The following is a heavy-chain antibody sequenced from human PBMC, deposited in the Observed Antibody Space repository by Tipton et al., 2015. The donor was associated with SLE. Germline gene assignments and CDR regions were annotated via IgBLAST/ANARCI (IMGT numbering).Heavy chain of an antibody. CDR2: IYSSGST. CDR1: GFTVSSNY. CDR3: AREARGTVTSHDY. J-gene: IGHJ4*02. D-gene: IGHD4-17*01. Sequence: SLRLSCAASGFTVSSNYMSWVRQAPGKGLEWVSVIYSSGSTHYADSVQGRFTISRDNAKNSLYLQMNSLRVEDTAVYYCAREARGTVTSHDYWGQGTLVTVSS. V-gene: IGHV3-53*01.